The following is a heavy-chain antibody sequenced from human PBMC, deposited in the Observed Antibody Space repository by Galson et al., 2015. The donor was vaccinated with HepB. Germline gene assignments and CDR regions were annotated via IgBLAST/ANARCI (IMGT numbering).Heavy chain of an antibody. V-gene: IGHV6-1*01. CDR2: TYYRSKWYN. Sequence: CAISGDSVSSHSAAWNWIRQSPSRGLEWLGRTYYRSKWYNDYAVSVKSRITINPDTSKNPFSLQLNSVTPEDTAVYYCERSPYYGRVYYYYMDVWGKGTTVTVSS. D-gene: IGHD1-26*01. CDR3: ERSPYYGRVYYYYMDV. CDR1: GDSVSSHSAA. J-gene: IGHJ6*03.